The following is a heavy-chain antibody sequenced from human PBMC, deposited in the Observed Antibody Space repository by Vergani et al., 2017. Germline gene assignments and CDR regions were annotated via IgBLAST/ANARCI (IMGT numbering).Heavy chain of an antibody. Sequence: EVQLVESGGGLVQPGGSLRLSCAASGFTFSIYSMNWVRQAPGKGLEWVSYISSSGSTIYYADSVKGRFTISRDNAKNSLYLQMNSLRAEDTAVYYCARVSSRSSWSGANDYWGQGTLVTVSS. J-gene: IGHJ4*02. D-gene: IGHD6-13*01. CDR1: GFTFSIYS. V-gene: IGHV3-48*04. CDR3: ARVSSRSSWSGANDY. CDR2: ISSSGSTI.